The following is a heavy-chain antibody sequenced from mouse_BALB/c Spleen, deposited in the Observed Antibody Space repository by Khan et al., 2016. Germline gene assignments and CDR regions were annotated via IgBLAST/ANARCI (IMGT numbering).Heavy chain of an antibody. Sequence: QVQLKESGAELVRPGTSVKVSCKASGYAFTNYLIEWVKQRPGQGLEWIGVINPGSGGTNYNEKFKGKATLTAAKSSSTAYMQLSSLTSDDSAVYVGAGYDGNDCAMDCWGKGTAITLS. D-gene: IGHD2-3*01. J-gene: IGHJ4*01. CDR3: AGYDGNDCAMDC. V-gene: IGHV1-54*01. CDR2: INPGSGGT. CDR1: GYAFTNYL.